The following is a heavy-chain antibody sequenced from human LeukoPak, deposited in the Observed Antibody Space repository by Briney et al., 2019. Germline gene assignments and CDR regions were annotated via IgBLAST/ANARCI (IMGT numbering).Heavy chain of an antibody. Sequence: GGSLRLSCAASGFTFSSYGMHWVRQAPGKGLVWVAFIRYDGSNKYYADSVKGRFTISRDNSKNTLYLQMNSLRAEDTAVYYCAREFGFCSSTSCYDNYFDYWGQGTLVTVSS. V-gene: IGHV3-30*02. CDR3: AREFGFCSSTSCYDNYFDY. CDR2: IRYDGSNK. CDR1: GFTFSSYG. J-gene: IGHJ4*02. D-gene: IGHD2-2*01.